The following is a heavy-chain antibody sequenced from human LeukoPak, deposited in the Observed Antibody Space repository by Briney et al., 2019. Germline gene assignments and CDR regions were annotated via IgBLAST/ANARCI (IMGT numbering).Heavy chain of an antibody. CDR3: AKVQNVDTAMVTPIDYYYYGMDV. V-gene: IGHV3-23*01. CDR2: ISGSGGST. D-gene: IGHD5-18*01. J-gene: IGHJ6*02. CDR1: GFTFSSYA. Sequence: GGSLRLSCAASGFTFSSYAMSWVRQAPGKGLEWVSAISGSGGSTYYADSVKGRFTISRDNSKNTLYLQMNSLRAEDTAVYYCAKVQNVDTAMVTPIDYYYYGMDVWGQGTTVTVSS.